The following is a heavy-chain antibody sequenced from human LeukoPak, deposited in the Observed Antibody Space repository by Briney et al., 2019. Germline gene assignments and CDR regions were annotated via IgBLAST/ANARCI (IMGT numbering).Heavy chain of an antibody. CDR1: GGSFSGYY. J-gene: IGHJ4*02. D-gene: IGHD6-19*01. CDR3: ARGSSAPPLTIAVAGTIYDY. CDR2: INHSGST. V-gene: IGHV4-34*01. Sequence: PSETLSLTCAVYGGSFSGYYWSWIRQPPGKGLEWIGEINHSGSTNYNPSLKSRVTISVDTSKNQFSLKLSSVTAADTAVYYCARGSSAPPLTIAVAGTIYDYWGQGTLVTVSS.